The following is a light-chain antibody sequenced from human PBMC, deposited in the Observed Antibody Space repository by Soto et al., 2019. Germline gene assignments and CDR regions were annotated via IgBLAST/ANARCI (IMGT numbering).Light chain of an antibody. Sequence: IQLTQSPPSLSASVGDRVTITCRASQGISNSLALYQQQPGKAPKLLIYGASTLQSGVPSRFSGSGSGTDFTLTISSLQPEDFATYYCQHLHSYPFTFGQGTRLEIK. J-gene: IGKJ5*01. V-gene: IGKV1-9*01. CDR3: QHLHSYPFT. CDR1: QGISNS. CDR2: GAS.